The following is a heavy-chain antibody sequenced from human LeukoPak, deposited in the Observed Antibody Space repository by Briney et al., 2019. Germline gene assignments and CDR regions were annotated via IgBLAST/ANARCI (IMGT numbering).Heavy chain of an antibody. D-gene: IGHD6-19*01. CDR2: INPNSGGT. CDR1: GYTFTGYY. V-gene: IGHV1-2*02. J-gene: IGHJ4*02. Sequence: ASVKVSCKASGYTFTGYYMHWVRQAPGQGLEWMGWINPNSGGTNYAQKFQGRVTMTRDTSISTAYMELSRLRSDDTAVYYCARFRTGQWLEDYFDYWGQGTLVTVSS. CDR3: ARFRTGQWLEDYFDY.